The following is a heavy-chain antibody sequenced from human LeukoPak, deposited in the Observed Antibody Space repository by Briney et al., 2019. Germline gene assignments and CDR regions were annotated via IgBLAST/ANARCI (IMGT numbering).Heavy chain of an antibody. CDR3: ARTGYRNWFDP. CDR2: IYYSGST. J-gene: IGHJ5*02. Sequence: PSETLSLTCTVSGGSISSYYWSWIRQPPGKGLEWIGYIYYSGSTNYNPSLKSRVTISVDTSKNQFSLKLSSETAADTAVYYCARTGYRNWFDPWGQGTLVTVSS. D-gene: IGHD6-13*01. V-gene: IGHV4-59*08. CDR1: GGSISSYY.